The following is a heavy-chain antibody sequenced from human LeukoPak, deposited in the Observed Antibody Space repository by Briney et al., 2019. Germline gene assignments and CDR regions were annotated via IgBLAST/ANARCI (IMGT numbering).Heavy chain of an antibody. CDR2: ISGSGGST. CDR3: AKRVVGATIAY. V-gene: IGHV3-23*01. Sequence: PGGFLRLSCAASGFTFSSYAMSWVRQAPGKGLEWVSAISGSGGSTYYADSVKGRFTISRDNSKNTLYLQMDSLRAEDTAVYYCAKRVVGATIAYWGQGTLVTVSS. CDR1: GFTFSSYA. J-gene: IGHJ4*02. D-gene: IGHD1-26*01.